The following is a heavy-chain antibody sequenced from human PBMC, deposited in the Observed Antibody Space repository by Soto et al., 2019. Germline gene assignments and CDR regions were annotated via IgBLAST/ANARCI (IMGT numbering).Heavy chain of an antibody. Sequence: PGGSLRLSCAASGFTFSSAWMSWVRQAPGKGLEWVGRIKSKTDGGTTDYAAPVKGRFTISRDDSKNTLYLQMNSLKTEDTAVYYCTTEVVLMLYVASWGLVTLVPVSS. CDR3: TTEVVLMLYVAS. V-gene: IGHV3-15*01. CDR2: IKSKTDGGTT. D-gene: IGHD2-8*01. J-gene: IGHJ4*02. CDR1: GFTFSSAW.